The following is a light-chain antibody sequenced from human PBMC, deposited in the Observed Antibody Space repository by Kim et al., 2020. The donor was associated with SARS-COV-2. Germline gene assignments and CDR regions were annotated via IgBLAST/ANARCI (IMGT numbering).Light chain of an antibody. CDR2: GKN. CDR3: NSRDSSGNL. J-gene: IGLJ2*01. V-gene: IGLV3-19*01. Sequence: SSELTQDPAVSVALGQTVRITCQGDSLRSYYASWYQQKPRQAPVLVIYGKNNRPSGIPDRFSGSSSGNTASLTITGAQAEDEADYYCNSRDSSGNLFGGGTQLTVL. CDR1: SLRSYY.